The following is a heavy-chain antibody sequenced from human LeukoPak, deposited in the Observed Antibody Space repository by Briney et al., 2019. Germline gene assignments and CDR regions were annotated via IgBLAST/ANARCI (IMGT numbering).Heavy chain of an antibody. CDR2: ISWNSGSI. J-gene: IGHJ4*02. D-gene: IGHD1-1*01. V-gene: IGHV3-9*03. CDR1: GFTFDDYA. CDR3: AKGISKTTGTPVDY. Sequence: PGRSLRLSCAASGFTFDDYAMHWVRQAPGEGLEGGLGISWNSGSIGYADSVKGRFTISRDNAENSLYLQMSSLRAEDMALYYCAKGISKTTGTPVDYWGQGTLVTVSS.